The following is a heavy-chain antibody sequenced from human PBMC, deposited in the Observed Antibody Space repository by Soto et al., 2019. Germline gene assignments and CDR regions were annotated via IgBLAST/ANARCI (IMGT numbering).Heavy chain of an antibody. J-gene: IGHJ4*02. Sequence: EVQLVESGGGLVQPGGSLRLSCAASGFTFSSYWMSWVRQAPGKGLEWVANIKQDGSDKYYVDSVKGRFTISRDNAKNSLYVQMTSLTAEDTAIYYCAKVKSLAGQEWGQGTLVTVSS. V-gene: IGHV3-7*05. CDR1: GFTFSSYW. CDR3: AKVKSLAGQE. D-gene: IGHD6-6*01. CDR2: IKQDGSDK.